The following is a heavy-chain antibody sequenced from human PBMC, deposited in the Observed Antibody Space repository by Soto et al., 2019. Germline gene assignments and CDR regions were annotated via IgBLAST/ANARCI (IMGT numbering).Heavy chain of an antibody. CDR1: GITFRSRA. Sequence: EVQLLESGGDLVQPGGSLRLSCVASGITFRSRAMSWVRQAPGEGLEWVSAISNSGGNIYYADSVQGRFTISRDNSLNTLFLQMHSLRIEDTAVYYCAHPRGFGVFDAYDIWGQGTMVTVSS. CDR2: ISNSGGNI. D-gene: IGHD2-15*01. V-gene: IGHV3-23*01. CDR3: AHPRGFGVFDAYDI. J-gene: IGHJ3*02.